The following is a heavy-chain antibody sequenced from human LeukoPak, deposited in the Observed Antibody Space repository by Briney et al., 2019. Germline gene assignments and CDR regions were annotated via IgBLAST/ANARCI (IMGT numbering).Heavy chain of an antibody. CDR1: GGSISSYY. J-gene: IGHJ5*02. CDR3: ARAVARGSWFDP. V-gene: IGHV4-59*01. Sequence: SETLSLTCTVSGGSISSYYWNWIRQPPGKGLEWIGYIYYSGSTNYNPSLKSRVTISVDRSKNQFSLKLSSVTAADTAVYYCARAVARGSWFDPWGQGTLVTVSS. CDR2: IYYSGST.